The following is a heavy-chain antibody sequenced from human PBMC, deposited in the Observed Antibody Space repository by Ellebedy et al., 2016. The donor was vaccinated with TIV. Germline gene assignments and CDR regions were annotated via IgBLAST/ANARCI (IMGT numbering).Heavy chain of an antibody. CDR3: AKDLPNWANDY. D-gene: IGHD7-27*01. Sequence: GESLKISXEGSGFVFSNYAMNWVRQAPGKGLEWISYINADSKGIGYADSVKGRFTISRDNAKNSVYLQMNSLRADDTGVYYCAKDLPNWANDYWGQGVPVTVSS. CDR1: GFVFSNYA. J-gene: IGHJ4*02. V-gene: IGHV3-48*04. CDR2: INADSKGI.